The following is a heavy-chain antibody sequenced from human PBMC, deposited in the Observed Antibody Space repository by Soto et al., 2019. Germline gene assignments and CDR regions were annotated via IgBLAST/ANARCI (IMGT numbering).Heavy chain of an antibody. D-gene: IGHD2-2*01. Sequence: QVHLIQSGAEVKKPGSSVKVSSKAAGGTFNTYTLFWVRQAPGQGLEWMGRIIPMLPVTNSAQKFQGRLTLTAHKSTGTAFMELTSLTSDDTAVYYCSIGSWSAETFDVWGQGTMVTVSS. CDR1: GGTFNTYT. J-gene: IGHJ3*01. CDR2: IIPMLPVT. V-gene: IGHV1-69*02. CDR3: SIGSWSAETFDV.